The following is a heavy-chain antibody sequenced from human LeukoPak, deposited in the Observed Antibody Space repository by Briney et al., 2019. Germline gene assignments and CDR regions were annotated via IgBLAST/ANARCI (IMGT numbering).Heavy chain of an antibody. D-gene: IGHD1-1*01. J-gene: IGHJ5*02. V-gene: IGHV3-43D*03. CDR2: ISWDGNNT. Sequence: GGSLRLSCAASAFTFDDYGMHWVRQAPGKGLEWVSLISWDGNNTYYADSVKGRFTISRDNRKNSLYLQMNSLRAEDTALYYCAKDRLERRKSHWLDPWGQGTLVTVSS. CDR1: AFTFDDYG. CDR3: AKDRLERRKSHWLDP.